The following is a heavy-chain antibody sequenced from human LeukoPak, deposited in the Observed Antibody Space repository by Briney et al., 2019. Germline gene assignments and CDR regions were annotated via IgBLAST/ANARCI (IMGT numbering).Heavy chain of an antibody. D-gene: IGHD3-16*01. CDR1: GFTFSTYW. J-gene: IGHJ4*02. Sequence: GGSLRLSCTASGFTFSTYWMHWVRQAPGQGLVWVSRINSDGSRINYADSVKGRFTISRDNAKNSLCLQMNSLRAEDTAVYYCARAERMGGDYWGQGTLVTVSS. V-gene: IGHV3-74*01. CDR2: INSDGSRI. CDR3: ARAERMGGDY.